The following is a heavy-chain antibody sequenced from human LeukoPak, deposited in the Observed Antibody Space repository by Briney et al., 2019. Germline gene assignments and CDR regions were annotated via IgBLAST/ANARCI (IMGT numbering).Heavy chain of an antibody. V-gene: IGHV5-51*01. CDR2: INLGDSET. CDR3: ARRPYSGSPNWFGP. D-gene: IGHD1-26*01. Sequence: GESLKISCEAVGHRFTNHWIGWVRQRPGEGLEWMGIINLGDSETHHTPSFQDQVTFSLDKSTNTAYLQWRTLKASDTAMYYCARRPYSGSPNWFGPWGRGTLVTVSS. J-gene: IGHJ5*01. CDR1: GHRFTNHW.